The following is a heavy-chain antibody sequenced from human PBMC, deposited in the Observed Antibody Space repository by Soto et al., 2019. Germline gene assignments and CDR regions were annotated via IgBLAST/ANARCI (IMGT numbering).Heavy chain of an antibody. V-gene: IGHV4-34*01. CDR3: ARGPYDFWSGYSPGYYYGMDV. CDR2: INHSGST. D-gene: IGHD3-3*01. CDR1: GGSFSGYY. J-gene: IGHJ6*02. Sequence: SETLSLTCAVYGGSFSGYYWSWIRQPPGKGREWIGEINHSGSTNYNPSLKSRVTISVDTSKNQFSLKLSSVTAADTAVYYCARGPYDFWSGYSPGYYYGMDVWGQGTTVTVSS.